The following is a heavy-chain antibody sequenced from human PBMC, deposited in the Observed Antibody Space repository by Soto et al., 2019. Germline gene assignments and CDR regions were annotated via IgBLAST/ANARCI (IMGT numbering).Heavy chain of an antibody. Sequence: QVQLQESGPGLVKPSQTLSLTCTVSGGSISTVDYWWSWIRQSPDMGLEWIGHIYDGGRTYNNPSLESQVTMSVDTSKSQLSVTLSSVSAADTAVYYCARGPSGDKVDSWGQGTLVTVSS. CDR2: IYDGGRT. D-gene: IGHD7-27*01. CDR1: GGSISTVDYW. V-gene: IGHV4-30-4*01. J-gene: IGHJ4*02. CDR3: ARGPSGDKVDS.